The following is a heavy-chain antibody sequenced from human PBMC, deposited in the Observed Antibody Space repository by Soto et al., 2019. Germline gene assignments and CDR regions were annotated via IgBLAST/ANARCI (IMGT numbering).Heavy chain of an antibody. Sequence: GESLKISCKGSGYSFTSYWIGWVRQMPGKGLECMGIIYPGDSETRYSPSFQGQVTISADKSISTAYLQWSSLKASDTAMYYCATCGGGSCYYYYGMDVWGQGTTVTVSS. CDR2: IYPGDSET. CDR3: ATCGGGSCYYYYGMDV. V-gene: IGHV5-51*01. J-gene: IGHJ6*02. D-gene: IGHD2-15*01. CDR1: GYSFTSYW.